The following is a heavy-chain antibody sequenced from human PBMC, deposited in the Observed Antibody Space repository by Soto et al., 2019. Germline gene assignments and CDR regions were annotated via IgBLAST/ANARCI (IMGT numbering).Heavy chain of an antibody. J-gene: IGHJ4*02. V-gene: IGHV3-64D*06. CDR1: GINLKDYG. D-gene: IGHD6-19*01. CDR3: VKDYAHGCFADY. CDR2: SSYVGGDT. Sequence: WGAPKPSLSALGINLKDYGPHWVRQAPGKGLEQVASSSYVGGDTYYVESVKGRFTVSRDNSKNTLYLLMGSLRAEDTAIYFCVKDYAHGCFADYWGQGTLVTVSS.